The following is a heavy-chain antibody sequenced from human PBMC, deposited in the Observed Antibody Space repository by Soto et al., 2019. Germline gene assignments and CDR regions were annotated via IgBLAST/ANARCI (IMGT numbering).Heavy chain of an antibody. CDR3: ARGGFQLLPDY. CDR1: CGSINSDAYS. J-gene: IGHJ4*02. D-gene: IGHD1-1*01. CDR2: IYHTGST. Sequence: SETLSLTCTVSCGSINSDAYSWTWLRQPPGKGLEWIGYIYHTGSTYYNPSLKSRVTISIDKSKNQFSLKLISVTAADTAVYYCARGGFQLLPDYWGQGALVTVSS. V-gene: IGHV4-30-2*01.